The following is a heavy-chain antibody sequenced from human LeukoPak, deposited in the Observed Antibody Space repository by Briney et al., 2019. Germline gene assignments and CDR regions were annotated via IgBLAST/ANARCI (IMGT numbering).Heavy chain of an antibody. D-gene: IGHD3-16*02. CDR3: ASSIIRVDDLSPVDY. CDR2: IFHGGST. J-gene: IGHJ4*02. V-gene: IGHV4-4*02. CDR1: GVSISSSHW. Sequence: PSGTLSLTCGVSGVSISSSHWWRWVRQSPGQGLEWIGEIFHGGSTNYNPSLKNRVTISIDKSKNQFSLKLTSVTAADTAVYYCASSIIRVDDLSPVDYWGRGTLVTVSS.